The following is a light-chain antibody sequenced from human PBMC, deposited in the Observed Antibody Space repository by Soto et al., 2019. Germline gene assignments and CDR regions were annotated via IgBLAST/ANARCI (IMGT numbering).Light chain of an antibody. J-gene: IGKJ1*01. CDR1: QSVSSSY. CDR2: GAS. CDR3: QQYGSSPNT. V-gene: IGKV3-20*01. Sequence: EIVLTQSPGTLSLSPGERATLSCRASQSVSSSYLAWYQQKPGQAPRLLIYGASSRATGTPDRFSGSGSGTDFTLTISRLETEDCAVYCCQQYGSSPNTFGQGTKVEIK.